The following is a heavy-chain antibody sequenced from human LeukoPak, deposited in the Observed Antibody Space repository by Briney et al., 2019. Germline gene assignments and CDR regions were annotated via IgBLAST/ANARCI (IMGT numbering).Heavy chain of an antibody. CDR3: ARDRGSGYFVASFDP. Sequence: SVKVSCKASGYTFPSYEINWVRQATGQGLEWMGWMNPNSGDTAYAQKFQGRITMTRSTSISTAYMELSSLRSEDTAVYYCARDRGSGYFVASFDPWGQGTLVTVSS. D-gene: IGHD3-3*01. CDR1: GYTFPSYE. J-gene: IGHJ5*02. CDR2: MNPNSGDT. V-gene: IGHV1-8*01.